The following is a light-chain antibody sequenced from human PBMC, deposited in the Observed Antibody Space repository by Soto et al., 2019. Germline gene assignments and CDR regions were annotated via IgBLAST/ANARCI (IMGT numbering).Light chain of an antibody. CDR2: AAS. V-gene: IGKV1-27*01. CDR3: QKYNGGAAHT. Sequence: DIQMTQSPSSLSASVGDRVTITCRASQGISNYLAWYQQRPGRVPTLLIYAASTLQSGVPSRFSGSGSGTDFTLTITSLQPEDVATYYCQKYNGGAAHTFGGGNKVEI. J-gene: IGKJ4*01. CDR1: QGISNY.